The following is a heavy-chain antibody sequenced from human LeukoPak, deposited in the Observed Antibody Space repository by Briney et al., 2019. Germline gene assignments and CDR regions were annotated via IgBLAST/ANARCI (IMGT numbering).Heavy chain of an antibody. CDR3: AKDGSWSCTD. CDR1: GFTFSSYA. D-gene: IGHD2-8*02. V-gene: IGHV3-30*04. CDR2: IPYDGSNK. Sequence: GGSLRLSCAASGFTFSSYAMHWVRQAPGKGLEWVAVIPYDGSNKYYADSVKGRFSISRDNSKRTLYLQMNSLRADDTAVYYCAKDGSWSCTDWGQGTLVTVSS. J-gene: IGHJ4*02.